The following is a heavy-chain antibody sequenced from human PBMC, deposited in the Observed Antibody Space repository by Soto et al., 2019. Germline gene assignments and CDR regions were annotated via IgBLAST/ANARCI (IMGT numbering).Heavy chain of an antibody. V-gene: IGHV3-15*07. Sequence: GGSLRLSWAASGFTFSNAWMSWVRQAPGKGLEWVGRIKSKTDGGTTDYAAPVKGRFTISRDDSKNTLYLQMNSLKTEDTAVYYCTTADVYYYDSSGYPTYWGQGTLVTVSS. CDR3: TTADVYYYDSSGYPTY. CDR1: GFTFSNAW. CDR2: IKSKTDGGTT. D-gene: IGHD3-22*01. J-gene: IGHJ4*02.